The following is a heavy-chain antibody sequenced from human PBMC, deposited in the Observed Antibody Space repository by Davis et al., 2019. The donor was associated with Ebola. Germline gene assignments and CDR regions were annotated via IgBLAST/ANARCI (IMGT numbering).Heavy chain of an antibody. CDR1: GFTFSSYA. D-gene: IGHD2-2*01. V-gene: IGHV3-23*01. CDR2: ISGSGGST. CDR3: AKGVVPAAALYYYGMDV. J-gene: IGHJ6*02. Sequence: GESLKISCAASGFTFSSYAMSWVRQAPGKGLEWVSAISGSGGSTYYADSVKGRFTISRDNSKNTLYLQMNSLRGEDTAVYYCAKGVVPAAALYYYGMDVWGQGTTVTVSS.